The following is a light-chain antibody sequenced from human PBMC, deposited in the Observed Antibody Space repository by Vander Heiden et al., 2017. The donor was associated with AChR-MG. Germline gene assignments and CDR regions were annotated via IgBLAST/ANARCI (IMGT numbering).Light chain of an antibody. V-gene: IGLV1-44*01. J-gene: IGLJ3*02. Sequence: SALTPPPSASGNPGHSVTMSCSGSSTNIGSNTENWYQQHPGTAPKLLIYSNNRRPSGVPDRFSGSKSGTSSALASSGVQSEDEADYYCAAWDDSLNGWVFGGGTKLTVL. CDR3: AAWDDSLNGWV. CDR2: SNN. CDR1: STNIGSNT.